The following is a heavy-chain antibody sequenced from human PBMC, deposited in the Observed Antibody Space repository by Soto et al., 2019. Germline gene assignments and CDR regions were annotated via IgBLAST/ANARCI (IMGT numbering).Heavy chain of an antibody. CDR3: ARDPVAAKSGPFDY. J-gene: IGHJ4*02. Sequence: VGSLRLSCAASGFTFSSYGMHWVRQAPGKGLEWVAVISYDGSNKYYADSVKGRFTISRDNSKNTLYLQMNSLRAEDTAVYYCARDPVAAKSGPFDYWGQGTLVNV. D-gene: IGHD6-19*01. CDR2: ISYDGSNK. V-gene: IGHV3-30*03. CDR1: GFTFSSYG.